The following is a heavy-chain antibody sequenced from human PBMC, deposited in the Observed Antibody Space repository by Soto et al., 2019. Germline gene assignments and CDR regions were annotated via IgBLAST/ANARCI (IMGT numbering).Heavy chain of an antibody. V-gene: IGHV3-48*03. J-gene: IGHJ6*02. Sequence: EVQLVESGGGLVQPGGSLRLSCAASGFTFSSYEMHWVRQAPGKGLEWVAYIPSSGGTIHYADSVKGRFTISRDNAKKSLYLQMNSLRHEDTAGYYCARWAPVSDSNGLDYYYGMDGWGQATAVTASS. D-gene: IGHD2-8*01. CDR3: ARWAPVSDSNGLDYYYGMDG. CDR2: IPSSGGTI. CDR1: GFTFSSYE.